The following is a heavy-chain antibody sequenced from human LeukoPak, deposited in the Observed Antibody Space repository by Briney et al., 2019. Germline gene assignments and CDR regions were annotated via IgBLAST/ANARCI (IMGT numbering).Heavy chain of an antibody. CDR2: IIPIFGTA. CDR3: ARDPPHYHYDSSGYLADDDAFDI. J-gene: IGHJ3*02. D-gene: IGHD3-22*01. Sequence: ASVKVSCKASGGTFSSYAISWVRQAPGQGLEWMGGIIPIFGTANYAQKFQGRVTITADESTSTAYMELSSLRSEDTAVYYCARDPPHYHYDSSGYLADDDAFDIWGQGTMVTVSS. V-gene: IGHV1-69*13. CDR1: GGTFSSYA.